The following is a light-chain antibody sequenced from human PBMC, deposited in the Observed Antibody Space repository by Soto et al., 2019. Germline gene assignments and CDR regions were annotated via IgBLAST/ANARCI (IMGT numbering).Light chain of an antibody. CDR2: GAS. CDR1: QRVSSN. Sequence: EIVMTQSPATLSVSPGERATLSCRASQRVSSNLAWYQQKPGQTPRLLIHGASTRATGIPARFSGSGSGTEFTLTISSLQSEDFAVYYCQQYDNWPWGTFGQGTKVEIK. J-gene: IGKJ1*01. CDR3: QQYDNWPWGT. V-gene: IGKV3-15*01.